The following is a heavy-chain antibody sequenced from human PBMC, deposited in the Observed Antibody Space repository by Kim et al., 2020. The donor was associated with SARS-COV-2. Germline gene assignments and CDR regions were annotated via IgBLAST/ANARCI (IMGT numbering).Heavy chain of an antibody. V-gene: IGHV1-2*02. CDR1: GYTFTGYH. J-gene: IGHJ4*02. CDR2: IHPNSGDT. Sequence: ASVKVSCKASGYTFTGYHMHWVRQAPGQGPEWIAWIHPNSGDTSYVKKFQDRVTVTRDTSISTVYMELSRLTSDDTAVYYCAKGGGAPNYYDYWGQGTLVTVSS. D-gene: IGHD3-16*01. CDR3: AKGGGAPNYYDY.